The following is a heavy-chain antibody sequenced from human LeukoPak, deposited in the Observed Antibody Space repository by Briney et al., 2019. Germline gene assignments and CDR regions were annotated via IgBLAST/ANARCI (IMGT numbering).Heavy chain of an antibody. CDR2: IYHSGST. CDR3: AREARRYWFDP. CDR1: GDSLSMHY. D-gene: IGHD6-25*01. Sequence: SETLSLTCSVSGDSLSMHYWSWIRQPPGKGLEWIAYIYHSGSTNYNPSLKSRVTISVDTSKNQFSLKLSSVTAADTAVYYCAREARRYWFDPWGQGTLVTVSS. J-gene: IGHJ5*02. V-gene: IGHV4-59*11.